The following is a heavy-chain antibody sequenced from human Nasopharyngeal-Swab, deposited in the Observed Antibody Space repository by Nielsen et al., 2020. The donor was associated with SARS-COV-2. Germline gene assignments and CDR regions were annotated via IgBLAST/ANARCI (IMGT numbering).Heavy chain of an antibody. D-gene: IGHD3-3*01. CDR3: ARGRRSWSAKPFDY. CDR2: IYYSGST. Sequence: SQTLSLTCTVSGGSVSSGSYYWSWIRQPPGKGLEWIGYIYYSGSTNYNPSLKSRVTISVDTSKNQFSLKLSSVTAADTAVYYCARGRRSWSAKPFDYWGQGTLVTVSS. CDR1: GGSVSSGSYY. V-gene: IGHV4-61*01. J-gene: IGHJ4*02.